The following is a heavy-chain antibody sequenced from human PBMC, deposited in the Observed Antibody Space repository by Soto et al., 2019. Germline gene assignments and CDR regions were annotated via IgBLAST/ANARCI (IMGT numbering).Heavy chain of an antibody. CDR2: ISYDGSNK. CDR3: ARDLHRYNWNYRGFGY. J-gene: IGHJ4*02. D-gene: IGHD1-7*01. V-gene: IGHV3-30-3*01. Sequence: QVQLVESGGGVVQPGRSLRLSCAASGFTFSSYAMHWVRQAPGKGLEWVAVISYDGSNKYYADSVKGRFTISRDNSKNTLYLQMNSLRAEDTAVYYCARDLHRYNWNYRGFGYWGQGTLVTVSS. CDR1: GFTFSSYA.